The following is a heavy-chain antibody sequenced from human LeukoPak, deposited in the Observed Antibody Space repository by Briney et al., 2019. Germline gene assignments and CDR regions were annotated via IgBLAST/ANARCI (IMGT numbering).Heavy chain of an antibody. D-gene: IGHD5-24*01. CDR3: AKGGVEMATVYYYMDV. J-gene: IGHJ6*03. CDR1: GFTFSSYA. CDR2: ISGSGGST. Sequence: GGSLRLSCAASGFTFSSYAMSWVRQAPGKGLEWVSAISGSGGSTYYADSVKGRLTISRDNSKNTLYLQMNSLRAEDTAVYYCAKGGVEMATVYYYMDVWGKGTTVTVSS. V-gene: IGHV3-23*01.